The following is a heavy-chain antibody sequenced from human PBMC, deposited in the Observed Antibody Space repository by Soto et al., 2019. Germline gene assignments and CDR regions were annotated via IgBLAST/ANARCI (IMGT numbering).Heavy chain of an antibody. CDR2: IYYSGST. D-gene: IGHD2-15*01. CDR3: AREVVADMYYFDY. J-gene: IGHJ4*02. Sequence: QVQLQESGPGLVKPSETLSLTCTVSGGSVSSGSYYWSWIRQPPGKGLEWIGYIYYSGSTNYNPSLKSRVTISVDTSKNQFSLKLSSVTAADTAVYYCAREVVADMYYFDYWGQGTLVTVSS. V-gene: IGHV4-61*01. CDR1: GGSVSSGSYY.